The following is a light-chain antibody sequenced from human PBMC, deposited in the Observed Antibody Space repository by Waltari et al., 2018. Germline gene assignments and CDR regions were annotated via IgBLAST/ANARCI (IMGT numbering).Light chain of an antibody. Sequence: EIVMTQSPATLSVSPGGRATLSCRASQSVSSNLAWYQQKPGQAPRLLIYGASTRATGIPAMFSGSGSGTEFTLTISSLQSEDFAVYYCQQSSNWPRTFGQGTKVEIK. CDR3: QQSSNWPRT. J-gene: IGKJ1*01. CDR2: GAS. CDR1: QSVSSN. V-gene: IGKV3-15*01.